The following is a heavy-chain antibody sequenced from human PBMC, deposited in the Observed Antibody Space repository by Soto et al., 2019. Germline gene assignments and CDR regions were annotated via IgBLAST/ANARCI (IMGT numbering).Heavy chain of an antibody. D-gene: IGHD3-22*01. CDR2: INAGNGNT. V-gene: IGHV1-3*01. CDR1: GYTFTSYA. CDR3: ARGYYDSSGYYGY. Sequence: QVQLVQSGAEVKKPGASVKVSCKASGYTFTSYAMHWVRQAPGQRLEWMGWINAGNGNTKYSQKFQGRVTITRDTAAGTAYMELSSLRSEDTAVYYCARGYYDSSGYYGYWGQGTLVTVSS. J-gene: IGHJ4*02.